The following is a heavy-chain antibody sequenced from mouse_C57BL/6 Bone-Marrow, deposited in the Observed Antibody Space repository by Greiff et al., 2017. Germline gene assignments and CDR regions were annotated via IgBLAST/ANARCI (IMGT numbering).Heavy chain of an antibody. Sequence: VQLQQPGAELVKPGASVKLSCTASGFNIKDYYMHWVKQRTEQGLEWIGRIDPEDGETNYAPKFQGKATITADTSSNTAYLQLSSLTSEDTAVXYYARSLLSNWYFDVWGTGTTVTVSS. CDR1: GFNIKDYY. V-gene: IGHV14-2*01. CDR2: IDPEDGET. D-gene: IGHD6-2*01. CDR3: ARSLLSNWYFDV. J-gene: IGHJ1*03.